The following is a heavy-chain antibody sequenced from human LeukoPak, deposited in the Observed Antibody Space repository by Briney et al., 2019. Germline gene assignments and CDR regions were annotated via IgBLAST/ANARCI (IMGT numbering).Heavy chain of an antibody. CDR2: ISGSGGST. CDR3: AKDLRVAAAGTFVY. D-gene: IGHD6-13*01. Sequence: AISGSGGSTYYADSVKGRFTISRDNSKNTLYLQMNSLRAEDTAVYYCAKDLRVAAAGTFVYWGQGTLVTVSS. V-gene: IGHV3-23*01. J-gene: IGHJ4*02.